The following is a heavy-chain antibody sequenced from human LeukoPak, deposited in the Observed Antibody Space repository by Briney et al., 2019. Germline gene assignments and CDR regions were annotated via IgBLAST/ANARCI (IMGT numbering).Heavy chain of an antibody. CDR3: ARPFWSRTIFGVPPSYYYMDV. V-gene: IGHV4-30-2*01. D-gene: IGHD3-3*01. CDR1: GGSISSGGYY. J-gene: IGHJ6*03. CDR2: IYHSGST. Sequence: PSETLSLTCTVSGGSISSGGYYWSWIRQPPGKGLEWIGYIYHSGSTYYNPSLKSRVTISVDTSKNQFSLKLSSVTAADTAVYYCARPFWSRTIFGVPPSYYYMDVWGKGTTVTVSS.